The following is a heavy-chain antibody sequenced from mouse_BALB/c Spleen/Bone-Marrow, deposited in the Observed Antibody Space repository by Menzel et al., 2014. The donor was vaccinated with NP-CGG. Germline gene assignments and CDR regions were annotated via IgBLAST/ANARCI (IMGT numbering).Heavy chain of an antibody. J-gene: IGHJ4*01. CDR3: ARNSHYYGYYYAMDY. Sequence: VMLVESGPGLAQPSQSLSITCTVSGFSLTSYGVHWVRQSPGEGLEWLGVIWSGGSTDYNAAFISRLSISKDNSKSQVFFKMNSLQANDTAIYYCARNSHYYGYYYAMDYWGQGTSVTVSS. CDR1: GFSLTSYG. CDR2: IWSGGST. V-gene: IGHV2-2*02. D-gene: IGHD1-2*01.